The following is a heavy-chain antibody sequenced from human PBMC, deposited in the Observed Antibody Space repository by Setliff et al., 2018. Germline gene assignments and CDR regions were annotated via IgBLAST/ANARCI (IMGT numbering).Heavy chain of an antibody. CDR1: GYTFTSYA. CDR2: ISAYNGNT. V-gene: IGHV1-18*01. Sequence: GASVKVSCKASGYTFTSYAMHWVRQAPGQRLEWMGWISAYNGNTNYAQKLQGRVTMTTDTSTSTAYMELRSLRSDDTAVYYCARDGVGVPAIDYGMDVWGQGTTVTVS. J-gene: IGHJ6*02. D-gene: IGHD2-2*01. CDR3: ARDGVGVPAIDYGMDV.